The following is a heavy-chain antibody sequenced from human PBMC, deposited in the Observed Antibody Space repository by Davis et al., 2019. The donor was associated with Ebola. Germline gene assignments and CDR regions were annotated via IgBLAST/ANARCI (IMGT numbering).Heavy chain of an antibody. Sequence: ASVKVSCKASGYTFTSYYMHWVRQAPGQGLEWMGIINPSGGSTSYAQKFQGRVTMTRDTSTSTVYMELSSLRSEDTAVYYCAREGARDGYNYAFAYWGQGTLVTVSS. CDR2: INPSGGST. J-gene: IGHJ4*02. CDR1: GYTFTSYY. D-gene: IGHD5-24*01. CDR3: AREGARDGYNYAFAY. V-gene: IGHV1-46*01.